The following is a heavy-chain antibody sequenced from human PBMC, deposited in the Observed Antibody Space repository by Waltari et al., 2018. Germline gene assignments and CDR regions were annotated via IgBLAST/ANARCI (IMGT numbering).Heavy chain of an antibody. CDR2: IYHSGST. V-gene: IGHV4-4*02. CDR1: GGSISSSNW. D-gene: IGHD6-19*01. Sequence: QVQLQESGPGLVKPSGTLSLTCAVSGGSISSSNWCSWVRQHPGKGLEWIGEIYHSGSTNHSPSLKSRVTISVDKSKNQFSLKLGSVTAADTAVYYCARAIPQYSSCSGFDPWGQGPLVTVSS. J-gene: IGHJ5*02. CDR3: ARAIPQYSSCSGFDP.